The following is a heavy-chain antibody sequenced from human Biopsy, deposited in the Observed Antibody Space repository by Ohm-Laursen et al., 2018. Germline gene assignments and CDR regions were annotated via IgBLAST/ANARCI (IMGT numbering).Heavy chain of an antibody. Sequence: SVKVSCNASGCSFTSYYMHWVRQAPGQGLEWMGIINPSGGSTDYAQKFQGRVTMTRDTSTSTVYMELISLRSDDTAVYYCAKGGHKAWLDSWGQGALVTVSS. V-gene: IGHV1-46*01. CDR3: AKGGHKAWLDS. CDR2: INPSGGST. J-gene: IGHJ5*01. D-gene: IGHD1-26*01. CDR1: GCSFTSYY.